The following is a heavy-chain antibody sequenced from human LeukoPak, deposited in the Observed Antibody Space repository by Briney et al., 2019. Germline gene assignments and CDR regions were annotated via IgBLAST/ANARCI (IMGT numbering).Heavy chain of an antibody. CDR3: ATASQLGSYNWFDP. Sequence: SETLSLTCAVYGASFSNSYWSWIRQPPGKGLEWIGEIDRTRNTKYNPSLKGRVTISLDTSKNQFSLDLTSVTATDTAVYYCATASQLGSYNWFDPWGQGTLVTVSS. V-gene: IGHV4-34*01. D-gene: IGHD1-1*01. J-gene: IGHJ5*02. CDR1: GASFSNSY. CDR2: IDRTRNT.